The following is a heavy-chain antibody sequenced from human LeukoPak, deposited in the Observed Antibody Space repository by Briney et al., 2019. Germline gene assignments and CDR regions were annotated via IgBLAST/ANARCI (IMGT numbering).Heavy chain of an antibody. Sequence: ASVKVSCKASGYTFTRFAISWVRQAPGQGLEWKGWISTHNGNTDYVQKFQGRITMTTDTFTTTAYMELRSLRSDDTAVYYCARIRAPLVERDGMDVWGQGTTVTVSS. J-gene: IGHJ6*02. CDR2: ISTHNGNT. D-gene: IGHD2-21*01. CDR3: ARIRAPLVERDGMDV. V-gene: IGHV1-18*01. CDR1: GYTFTRFA.